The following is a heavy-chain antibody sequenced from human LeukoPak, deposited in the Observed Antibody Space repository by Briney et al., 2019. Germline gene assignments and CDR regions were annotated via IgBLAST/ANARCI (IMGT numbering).Heavy chain of an antibody. Sequence: SETLSLTCAVYGGSFSGYYWSWIRQPPGKGLEWIGEINHSGSTNYNPSLKSRVTISVDTSKNQISLKLSSVTAADTAVYYCARGDIVVVPAAKTAEYFQHWGQGTLVTVSS. CDR3: ARGDIVVVPAAKTAEYFQH. D-gene: IGHD2-2*01. CDR1: GGSFSGYY. J-gene: IGHJ1*01. CDR2: INHSGST. V-gene: IGHV4-34*01.